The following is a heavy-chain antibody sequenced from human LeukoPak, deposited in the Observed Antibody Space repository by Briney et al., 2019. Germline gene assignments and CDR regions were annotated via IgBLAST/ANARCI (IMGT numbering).Heavy chain of an antibody. J-gene: IGHJ4*02. V-gene: IGHV3-21*01. CDR2: ISSSGSSI. Sequence: GGSLRLSCAASGFTFSGYSMHWVRQAPGKGLEWVSSISSSGSSIYYADSVKGRFSIPRDNAKNSLSLQMHSLRAEDTALYYCARDPGDRSGYYRSFDYWGQGTLVTVSS. CDR3: ARDPGDRSGYYRSFDY. D-gene: IGHD3-22*01. CDR1: GFTFSGYS.